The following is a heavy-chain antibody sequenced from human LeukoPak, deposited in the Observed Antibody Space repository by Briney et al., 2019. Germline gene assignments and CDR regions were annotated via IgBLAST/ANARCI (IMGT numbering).Heavy chain of an antibody. V-gene: IGHV3-48*03. J-gene: IGHJ4*02. CDR1: GFTFSSYE. CDR2: ISSSGSNI. D-gene: IGHD4-17*01. Sequence: GGSLRLSCAASGFTFSSYEMNWVRQAPGKGLEWVSYISSSGSNIKYADSVKGRFTISRGNAKNSVYLQMNSLRAEDTAVYYCAQLADYAFDYWGQGTLVTVSS. CDR3: AQLADYAFDY.